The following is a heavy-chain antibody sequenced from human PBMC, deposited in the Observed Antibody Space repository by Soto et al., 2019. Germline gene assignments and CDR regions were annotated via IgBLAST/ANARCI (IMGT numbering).Heavy chain of an antibody. V-gene: IGHV3-23*01. J-gene: IGHJ4*02. CDR3: APMNGYFLY. Sequence: GGSLRLSCADSGFRFSSYSMSWVRQTPGKGLEWVAAITATGDRTYYADSVTGRFTISRDNSKKTHYLQMTSLRAEDSAMYYCAPMNGYFLYWGQGTLVSV. D-gene: IGHD3-22*01. CDR2: ITATGDRT. CDR1: GFRFSSYS.